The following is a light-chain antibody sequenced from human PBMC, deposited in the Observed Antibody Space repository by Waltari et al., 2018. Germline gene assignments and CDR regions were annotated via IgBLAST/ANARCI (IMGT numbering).Light chain of an antibody. CDR2: GAS. CDR1: QSVSRAF. CDR3: QHYVRLPAT. Sequence: EVVLTQSPGTLSLSPGERATLSCMASQSVSRAFSWYQQKPGQAPRILIYGASIRATGIPDRFSGSGSGTDFSLTISRLEPADSAMYYCQHYVRLPATFGQGTKVEIK. V-gene: IGKV3-20*01. J-gene: IGKJ1*01.